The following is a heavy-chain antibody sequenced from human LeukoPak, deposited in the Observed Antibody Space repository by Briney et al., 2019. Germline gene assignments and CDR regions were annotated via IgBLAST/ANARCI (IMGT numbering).Heavy chain of an antibody. D-gene: IGHD4-17*01. V-gene: IGHV3-21*01. Sequence: GGSLRLSCAASGFTFSSYTMNWVRQAPGKGLEWVSSISGTSGYIYYADSVKGRFTISRDNAKNSVYLQMTSLRDEDTAVYHCARDHYGDYGFDYWGQGTLVTVSS. CDR2: ISGTSGYI. CDR3: ARDHYGDYGFDY. CDR1: GFTFSSYT. J-gene: IGHJ4*02.